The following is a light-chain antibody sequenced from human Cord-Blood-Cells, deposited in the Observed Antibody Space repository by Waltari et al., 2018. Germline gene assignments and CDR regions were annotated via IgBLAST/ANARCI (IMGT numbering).Light chain of an antibody. V-gene: IGKV4-1*01. J-gene: IGKJ1*01. CDR2: WAS. Sequence: DIVMTQSPDSLAVSLGERATINCKSSQSVLYSSNNKNYLSWYQQKPGQPPKLLIYWASTRESGVPDRVSGSGSGTDFTLTISSLQAEDVAVYYCQQYYSTPWTCGQGTKVEIK. CDR1: QSVLYSSNNKNY. CDR3: QQYYSTPWT.